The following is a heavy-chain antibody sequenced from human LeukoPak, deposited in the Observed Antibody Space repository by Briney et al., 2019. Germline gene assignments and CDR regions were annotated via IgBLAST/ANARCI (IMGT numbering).Heavy chain of an antibody. CDR3: ARRDGSGYLDY. J-gene: IGHJ4*02. CDR1: GWGFTSYW. D-gene: IGHD3-22*01. V-gene: IGHV5-51*01. CDR2: TYPGDSAP. Sequence: GEARQIAFQGSGWGFTSYWMGWVRPVRGKGRGWTALTYPGDSAPRSSPSFQGHVTISADNSISTAYLQWSSLKASDTAMYYCARRDGSGYLDYWGQGTLVTVSS.